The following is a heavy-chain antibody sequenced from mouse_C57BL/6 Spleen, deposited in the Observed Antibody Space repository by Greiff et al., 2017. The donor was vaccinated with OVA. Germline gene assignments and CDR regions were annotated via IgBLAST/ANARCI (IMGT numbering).Heavy chain of an antibody. CDR2: IYPSDSET. CDR3: ARGSVSYAMDY. V-gene: IGHV1-61*01. Sequence: QVQLQQPGAELVRPGSSVKLSCKASGYTFTSYWMDWVKQRPGQGLEWIGNIYPSDSETHYNQKFKDKATLTVDNSSSTAYMQLSSLTSEDSAVYYCARGSVSYAMDYWGQGTSVTVSS. CDR1: GYTFTSYW. J-gene: IGHJ4*01.